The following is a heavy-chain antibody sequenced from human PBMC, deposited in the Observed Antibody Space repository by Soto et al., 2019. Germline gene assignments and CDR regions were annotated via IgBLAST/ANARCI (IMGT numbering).Heavy chain of an antibody. CDR3: ARGGPGGYYYARY. J-gene: IGHJ4*02. D-gene: IGHD3-22*01. V-gene: IGHV4-34*01. Sequence: SETLSLTCAVYGGSFSGYYWSWIRQPPGKGLEWIGEINHSGSTNYNPSLKSRVTISVDTSKNQFSLKLSSVTAADTAVYYCARGGPGGYYYARYWGQGTLVTVSS. CDR2: INHSGST. CDR1: GGSFSGYY.